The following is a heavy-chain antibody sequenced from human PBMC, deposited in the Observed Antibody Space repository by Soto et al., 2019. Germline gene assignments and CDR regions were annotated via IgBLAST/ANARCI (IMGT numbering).Heavy chain of an antibody. CDR2: IYHSGST. CDR3: ARDSYGGNSDFDI. J-gene: IGHJ3*02. Sequence: SETLSLTCTVSGYSITSGYYWGWIRQPPGKGLEWIGSIYHSGSTYYNPSPKSRVTISVDTSNNQFSLKLSSVTAADTAVYYCARDSYGGNSDFDIWGQGTMVTVSS. D-gene: IGHD4-17*01. CDR1: GYSITSGYY. V-gene: IGHV4-38-2*02.